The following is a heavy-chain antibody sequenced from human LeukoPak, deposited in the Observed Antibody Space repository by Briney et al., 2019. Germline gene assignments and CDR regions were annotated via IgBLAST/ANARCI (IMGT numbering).Heavy chain of an antibody. CDR3: ARGPDFWSGYQTPFYYYMDV. CDR2: IYHSGST. Sequence: SETLSLTCTVSGGSIISNNYYWGWIRQPPGKGLEWIGYIYHSGSTYYNPSLKSRVTISVDRSKNQFSLKLSSVTAADTAVYYCARGPDFWSGYQTPFYYYMDVWGKGTTVTVSS. V-gene: IGHV4-30-2*01. CDR1: GGSIISNNYY. D-gene: IGHD3-3*01. J-gene: IGHJ6*03.